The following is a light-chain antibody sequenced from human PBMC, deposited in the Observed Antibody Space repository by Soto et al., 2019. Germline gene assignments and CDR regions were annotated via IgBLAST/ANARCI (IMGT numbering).Light chain of an antibody. CDR1: QDIANY. V-gene: IGKV1-33*01. J-gene: IGKJ2*01. Sequence: DIQMTPSPSSLSASVGDRVTITSQASQDIANYLNWYQQKPGKAPKLLIYDASNLQAGVTSRFSGSGSGTDFTFTISRLQPDDIATYYCRRYDRLSYTFGQGTKLEIK. CDR3: RRYDRLSYT. CDR2: DAS.